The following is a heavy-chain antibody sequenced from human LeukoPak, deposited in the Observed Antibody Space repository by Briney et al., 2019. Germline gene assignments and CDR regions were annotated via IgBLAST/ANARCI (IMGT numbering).Heavy chain of an antibody. CDR3: ARGRSYYYGSGSYYNDQGNAFDI. CDR1: GGSFSGYY. D-gene: IGHD3-10*01. CDR2: INHSGST. Sequence: SETLSLTCAVYGGSFSGYYWSWIRRPPGKGLEWIGEINHSGSTNYNPSLKSRVTISVDTSKNQFPLKLSSVTAADTAVYYCARGRSYYYGSGSYYNDQGNAFDIWGQGTMVTVSS. J-gene: IGHJ3*02. V-gene: IGHV4-34*01.